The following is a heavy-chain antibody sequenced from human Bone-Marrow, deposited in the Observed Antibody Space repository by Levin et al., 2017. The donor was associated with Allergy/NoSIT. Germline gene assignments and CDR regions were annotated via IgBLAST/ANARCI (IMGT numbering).Heavy chain of an antibody. CDR3: AKTISAAGPYYFDF. V-gene: IGHV3-30*18. CDR2: ISYDGSRK. J-gene: IGHJ4*02. Sequence: PGGSLRLSCAASGFTFRSYGMHWVRQAPGKGLEWVAIISYDGSRKTYAESVKGRFTVSRDNAENTLFLQTNSLRPEDTAVYYCAKTISAAGPYYFDFWGQGALVIVSS. D-gene: IGHD6-13*01. CDR1: GFTFRSYG.